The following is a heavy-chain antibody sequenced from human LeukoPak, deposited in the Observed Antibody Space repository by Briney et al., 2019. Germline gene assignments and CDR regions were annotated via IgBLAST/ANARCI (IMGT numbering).Heavy chain of an antibody. CDR3: ARQTRIVDFDY. D-gene: IGHD3-22*01. Sequence: SETLSLTCTVSGGSISSSSYYWGWLRQPPGKGLEWIGSIYYSGSTYYNPSLKSRVTISVDTSKNQFSLKLSSVTAADTAVYYCARQTRIVDFDYWGQGTLVTVSS. CDR2: IYYSGST. J-gene: IGHJ4*02. V-gene: IGHV4-39*07. CDR1: GGSISSSSYY.